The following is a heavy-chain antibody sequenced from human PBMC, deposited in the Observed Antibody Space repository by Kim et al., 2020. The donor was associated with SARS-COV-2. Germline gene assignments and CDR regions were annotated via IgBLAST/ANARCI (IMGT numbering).Heavy chain of an antibody. D-gene: IGHD2-15*01. V-gene: IGHV3-13*01. CDR1: GFTFSSYD. J-gene: IGHJ6*02. Sequence: GGSLRLSCAASGFTFSSYDMHWVRQATGKGLEWVSAIGTAGDTYYPGSVKGRFTISRENAKNSLYIKMNSLRAGDTAVYYCARDRVVQTGDYYYYGMDVWGQGTTVTVSS. CDR2: IGTAGDT. CDR3: ARDRVVQTGDYYYYGMDV.